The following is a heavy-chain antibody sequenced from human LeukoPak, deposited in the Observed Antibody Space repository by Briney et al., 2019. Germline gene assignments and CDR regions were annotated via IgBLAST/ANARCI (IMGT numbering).Heavy chain of an antibody. CDR1: GYTFTGYY. Sequence: ASVKVSCKASGYTFTGYYMHWVRQAPGQGLEWMGWINPNSGGTNYAQKFQGRVTMTRDTSISTAYMELSRLRSDDTAVYCCARMRGSGGSCYGYWGQGTLVTVSS. D-gene: IGHD2-15*01. V-gene: IGHV1-2*02. CDR2: INPNSGGT. J-gene: IGHJ4*02. CDR3: ARMRGSGGSCYGY.